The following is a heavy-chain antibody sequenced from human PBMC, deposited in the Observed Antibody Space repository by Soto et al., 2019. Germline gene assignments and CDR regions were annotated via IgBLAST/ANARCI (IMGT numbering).Heavy chain of an antibody. V-gene: IGHV1-69*02. D-gene: IGHD2-15*01. Sequence: EASVKVSCKASGGTFSNYTISWVRQAPGQGLEWMGRIIPILGIANYAQKFQGRVTITADKSTSTAYMELSSLRSEDTAVYYCARGALRDMVVVLVEGWFDPWG. CDR1: GGTFSNYT. CDR2: IIPILGIA. CDR3: ARGALRDMVVVLVEGWFDP. J-gene: IGHJ5*02.